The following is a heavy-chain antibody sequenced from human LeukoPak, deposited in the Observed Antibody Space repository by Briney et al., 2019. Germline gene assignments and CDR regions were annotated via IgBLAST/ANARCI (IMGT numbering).Heavy chain of an antibody. V-gene: IGHV4-59*08. CDR3: ARVGYYYDSSGYLDSYYFDY. CDR2: IYYSGST. Sequence: SETLSLTCTVSGGSISSYYWSWIRQPPGKGLEWIGYIYYSGSTYYNPSLKSRVTISVDTSKNQFSLKLSSVTAADTAVYYCARVGYYYDSSGYLDSYYFDYWGQGTLVTVSS. J-gene: IGHJ4*02. CDR1: GGSISSYY. D-gene: IGHD3-22*01.